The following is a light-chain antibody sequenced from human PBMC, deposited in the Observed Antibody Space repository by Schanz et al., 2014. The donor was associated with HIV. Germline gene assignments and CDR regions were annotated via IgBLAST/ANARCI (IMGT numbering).Light chain of an antibody. J-gene: IGKJ1*01. V-gene: IGKV3-11*01. CDR2: DAS. CDR3: QQRSGWPPTWS. Sequence: ETVLTQSPGSLSLSPGERATLSCRASQSVSRHLAWYQQKPGQAPRLLIYDASNRATGIPDRFSGTGSGTDFTLPISSLQPDDFAVYFCQQRSGWPPTWSFGQGTKVELK. CDR1: QSVSRH.